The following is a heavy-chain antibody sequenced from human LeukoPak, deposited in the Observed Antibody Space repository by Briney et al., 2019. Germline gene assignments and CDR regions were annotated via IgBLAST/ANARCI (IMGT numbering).Heavy chain of an antibody. V-gene: IGHV4-34*01. D-gene: IGHD3-10*01. Sequence: SETLSLTCAVYGGSFSGYYWSWIRQPPGKGLEWIGEINHSGSTNYNPSLKSRVTISVDTSKNQFSLKLSSVTAADTAVYYCARRLWFGLGAFDIWGQGTMVTVSS. CDR3: ARRLWFGLGAFDI. CDR2: INHSGST. J-gene: IGHJ3*02. CDR1: GGSFSGYY.